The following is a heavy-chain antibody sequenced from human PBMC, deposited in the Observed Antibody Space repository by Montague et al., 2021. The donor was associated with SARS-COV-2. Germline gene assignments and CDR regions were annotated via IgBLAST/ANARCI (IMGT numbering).Heavy chain of an antibody. CDR2: IYYSGST. CDR3: ARDPWRITIFGVVTRYGMDV. D-gene: IGHD3-3*01. CDR1: GGSVSSGSYY. Sequence: SETLSLTCTVSGGSVSSGSYYWSWIRQPPGKGLEWIGYIYYSGSTNYNPSLKSRVTISADTSKNQFSLKLSSVTAAGTAVYYCARDPWRITIFGVVTRYGMDVWGQGTTVTVSS. J-gene: IGHJ6*02. V-gene: IGHV4-61*01.